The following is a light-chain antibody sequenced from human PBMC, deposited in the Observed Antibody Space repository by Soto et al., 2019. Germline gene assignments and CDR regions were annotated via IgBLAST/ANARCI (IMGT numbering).Light chain of an antibody. CDR1: QSISSW. V-gene: IGKV1-5*03. CDR3: QQYNSYPLT. J-gene: IGKJ4*01. CDR2: KAS. Sequence: DIQMTQSPSTLSAYVGDRVTITCRASQSISSWLAWYQKKPGKARKLLLYKASSLESGVPSRFSGSGSGTEFTLTISSLQPDDFATYYGQQYNSYPLTCGGGTKVDIK.